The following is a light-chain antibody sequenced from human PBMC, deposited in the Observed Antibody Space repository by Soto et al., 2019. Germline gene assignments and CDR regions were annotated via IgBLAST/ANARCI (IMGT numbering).Light chain of an antibody. V-gene: IGKV4-1*01. CDR2: WAS. CDR3: QQYYSTPLT. Sequence: DIVMTQSPDSLAVSLGESATINCKSSQSILYSSNNKNHLAWYQQKPGQPPRLLIYWASTRESGVPDRFSGSGSGTDFTLTISSLQAEDVAVYYCQQYYSTPLTFXGGTKVDIK. J-gene: IGKJ4*01. CDR1: QSILYSSNNKNH.